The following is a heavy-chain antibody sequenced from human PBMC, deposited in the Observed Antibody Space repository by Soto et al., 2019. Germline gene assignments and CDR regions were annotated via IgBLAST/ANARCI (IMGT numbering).Heavy chain of an antibody. CDR2: IYYSGST. J-gene: IGHJ4*02. Sequence: SETLSLTCNVSGGSISNSNYYWSWIRQLPGKGLEWIGYIYYSGSTNYNPSLKSRVTISVDTSKNQFSLKLNSMTAADTAVYYCARHNYGSGSTYFDYWGQGTLVTVSS. CDR1: GGSISNSNYY. V-gene: IGHV4-61*05. D-gene: IGHD3-10*01. CDR3: ARHNYGSGSTYFDY.